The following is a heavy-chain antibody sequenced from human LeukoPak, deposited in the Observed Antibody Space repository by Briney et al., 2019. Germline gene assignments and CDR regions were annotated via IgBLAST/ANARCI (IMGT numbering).Heavy chain of an antibody. D-gene: IGHD3-10*02. CDR2: FSGGGHT. Sequence: GGSLRLSCAVSGFTLTNHAMSWVRQGPGKGLEWVSAFSGGGHTYYVDSVKGRFTISRGNSKNTLYLQMNSLRGEDTAVYYCAKERPDQLFDFDYWGQGTLVTVSS. V-gene: IGHV3-23*01. CDR1: GFTLTNHA. J-gene: IGHJ4*02. CDR3: AKERPDQLFDFDY.